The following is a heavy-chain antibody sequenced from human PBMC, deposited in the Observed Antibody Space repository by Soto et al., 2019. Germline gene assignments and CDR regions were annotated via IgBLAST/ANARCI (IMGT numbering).Heavy chain of an antibody. CDR1: GFTFSNAW. V-gene: IGHV3-15*07. Sequence: GGSLRLSCAASGFTFSNAWMNWVRQAPGKGLEWVGRIKSKTDGGTTDYAAPVKGRFTISRDDSKNTLYLQMNSLKTEDTAVYYCTTGEVVPAAMPEEGSFDYWGQGTLVTVSS. CDR2: IKSKTDGGTT. CDR3: TTGEVVPAAMPEEGSFDY. D-gene: IGHD2-2*01. J-gene: IGHJ4*02.